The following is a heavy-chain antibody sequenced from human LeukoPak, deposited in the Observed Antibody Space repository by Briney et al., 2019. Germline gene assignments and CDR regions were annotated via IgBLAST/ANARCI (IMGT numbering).Heavy chain of an antibody. CDR3: AREGVVHGSGSYYPFDY. D-gene: IGHD3-10*01. CDR2: ISSSISYI. Sequence: GGSLRLSCAASGFTFSSYNMNWVRQAPGKGLEWVSSISSSISYIYYADSVKDRFTISRDNAKNSLYLQMNSLRAEDTAVYYCAREGVVHGSGSYYPFDYWGQGILVTVSS. CDR1: GFTFSSYN. J-gene: IGHJ4*02. V-gene: IGHV3-21*01.